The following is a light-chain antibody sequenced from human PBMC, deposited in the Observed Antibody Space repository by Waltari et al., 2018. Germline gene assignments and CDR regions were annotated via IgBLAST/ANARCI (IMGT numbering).Light chain of an antibody. Sequence: DTQMTQSPPSPYASVGDRVTPTCKASQDISNYLCLYQKKPGKDPKSLNYDASTLATGVPSSCSGRGSGTDFTLIITGLQPEDVATYYCQQYDHMPITFGQGTRAEIE. CDR2: DAS. CDR3: QQYDHMPIT. J-gene: IGKJ5*01. V-gene: IGKV1-33*01. CDR1: QDISNY.